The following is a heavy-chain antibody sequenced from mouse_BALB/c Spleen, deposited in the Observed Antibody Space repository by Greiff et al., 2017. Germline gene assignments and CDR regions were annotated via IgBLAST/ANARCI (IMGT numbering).Heavy chain of an antibody. V-gene: IGHV5-17*02. Sequence: EVQLQESGGGLVQPGGSRTLSCAASGFTFSSFGLPWVRHAPEKGLEWVAYISSGSSTIYYADTVKGRFTTSRDNPKNTLFLQMTSLRSEDTAMYYCARRSYYYGSSYAMDYWGQGTSVTVSS. CDR3: ARRSYYYGSSYAMDY. D-gene: IGHD1-1*01. CDR1: GFTFSSFG. J-gene: IGHJ4*01. CDR2: ISSGSSTI.